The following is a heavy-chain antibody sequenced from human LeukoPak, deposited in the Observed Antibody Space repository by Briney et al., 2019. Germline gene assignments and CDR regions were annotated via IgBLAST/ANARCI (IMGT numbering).Heavy chain of an antibody. J-gene: IGHJ6*02. CDR2: IIPIFGTA. D-gene: IGHD6-19*01. CDR1: GYTFTSYG. V-gene: IGHV1-69*13. CDR3: ARSGGEAVAGPMWGYYYYGMDV. Sequence: SVTVSCTASGYTFTSYGISWVRQAPGQGLEWMGGIIPIFGTANYAQKFQGRVTITADESTSTAYMELSSLRSEDTAVYYCARSGGEAVAGPMWGYYYYGMDVWGQGTTVTVSS.